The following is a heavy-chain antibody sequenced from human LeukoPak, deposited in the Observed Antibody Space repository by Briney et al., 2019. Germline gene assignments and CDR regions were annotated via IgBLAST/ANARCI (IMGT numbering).Heavy chain of an antibody. V-gene: IGHV3-66*02. J-gene: IGHJ4*02. Sequence: GGSLRLSCAASGFTVSSNYMSWVRQAPGKGLEWVSVIYSGGSTYYADSVKGRFTISRDNSKNTLYLQMNSLRAEDTAVYYCARDKPYSKGAFDYWGQGTLVTVSP. CDR2: IYSGGST. D-gene: IGHD4-11*01. CDR3: ARDKPYSKGAFDY. CDR1: GFTVSSNY.